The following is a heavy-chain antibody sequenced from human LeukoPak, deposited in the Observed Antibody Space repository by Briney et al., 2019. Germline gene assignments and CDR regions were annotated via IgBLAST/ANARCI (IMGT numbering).Heavy chain of an antibody. D-gene: IGHD6-19*01. J-gene: IGHJ4*02. V-gene: IGHV1-2*06. Sequence: AASVKVSCKASGYTFTGYYMHWVRQAPGQGLEWMGRINPNSGGTNYAQKFQGRVTMTRDTSNSTAYMELSRLRSDDTAVYYCAREVLSSGWPYFDYWGQGTLVTVSS. CDR1: GYTFTGYY. CDR3: AREVLSSGWPYFDY. CDR2: INPNSGGT.